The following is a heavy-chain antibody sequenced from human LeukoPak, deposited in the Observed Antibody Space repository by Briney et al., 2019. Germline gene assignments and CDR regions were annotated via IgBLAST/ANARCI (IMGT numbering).Heavy chain of an antibody. CDR3: ARDRPGGSSLDY. CDR1: GYSITTGYY. CDR2: IYKTGST. D-gene: IGHD2-2*01. Sequence: PSETLSLTCTVSGYSITTGYYWGWIRQPPGKGLEWIGSIYKTGSTFYNPSLKSRVTISVDTSKNQFSLNLSSVTAADTAVYYCARDRPGGSSLDYWGQGTLVTVSS. J-gene: IGHJ4*02. V-gene: IGHV4-38-2*02.